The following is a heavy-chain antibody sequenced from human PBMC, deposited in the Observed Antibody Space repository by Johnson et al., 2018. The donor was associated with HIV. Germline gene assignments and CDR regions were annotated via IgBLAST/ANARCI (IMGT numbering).Heavy chain of an antibody. D-gene: IGHD4-17*01. V-gene: IGHV3-30*02. CDR3: AKEGSRGTVTQAPDAFDI. J-gene: IGHJ3*02. Sequence: QVQLVESGGGLVQPGGSLRLSCAASGFTFSSYWMSWVRQAPGKGLEWVAFIRYDGSRKYYADSVKGRFTISRVNSKNMLYLQMNSLRVEDTAVYYCAKEGSRGTVTQAPDAFDIWGQGTVVTVSS. CDR1: GFTFSSYW. CDR2: IRYDGSRK.